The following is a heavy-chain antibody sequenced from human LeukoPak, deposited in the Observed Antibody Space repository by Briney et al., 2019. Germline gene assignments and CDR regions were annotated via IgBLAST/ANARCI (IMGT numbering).Heavy chain of an antibody. CDR1: GFTFSSYG. CDR3: ATIGSSGYYYDSSGLQYFQH. V-gene: IGHV1-24*01. D-gene: IGHD3-22*01. Sequence: GGSLRLSCAASGFTFSSYGMSWVRQAPGKGLEWMGGFDPEDGETIYAQKFQGRVTMTEDTSTDTAYMELSSLRSEDTAVYYCATIGSSGYYYDSSGLQYFQHWGQGTLVTVSS. CDR2: FDPEDGET. J-gene: IGHJ1*01.